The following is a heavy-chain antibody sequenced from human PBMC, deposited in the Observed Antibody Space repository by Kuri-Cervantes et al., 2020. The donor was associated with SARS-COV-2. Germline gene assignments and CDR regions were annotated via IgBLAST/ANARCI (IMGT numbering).Heavy chain of an antibody. V-gene: IGHV3-11*01. D-gene: IGHD2-15*01. J-gene: IGHJ6*02. Sequence: LSLTCTVSGGSISSYYWSWIRQAPGKGLEWVSYISSSGSTIYYADSVKGRFTISRDNAKNSLYLQMNSLRAEDTAVYYCARTGLPGWYYYYGMDVWGQGTTVTVSS. CDR1: GGSISSYY. CDR3: ARTGLPGWYYYYGMDV. CDR2: ISSSGSTI.